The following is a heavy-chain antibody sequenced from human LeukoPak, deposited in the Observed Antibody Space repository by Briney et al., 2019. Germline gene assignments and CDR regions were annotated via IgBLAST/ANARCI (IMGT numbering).Heavy chain of an antibody. D-gene: IGHD4-23*01. J-gene: IGHJ4*02. Sequence: GGSLRLSCVDSGFIFSSYSMNWVRQAPGKGLEWVSYISSSSTTYYAESVKGRFTISRDNAKNSVYLQMNSLRAEDTALYYCARHYGSNSASGYWGQGTLVTVSS. V-gene: IGHV3-48*01. CDR2: ISSSSTT. CDR1: GFIFSSYS. CDR3: ARHYGSNSASGY.